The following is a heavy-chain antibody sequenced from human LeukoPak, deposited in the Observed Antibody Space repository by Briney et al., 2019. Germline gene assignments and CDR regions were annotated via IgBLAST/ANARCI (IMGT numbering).Heavy chain of an antibody. D-gene: IGHD1-26*01. CDR3: ARESGTYSYGTFDI. CDR1: GFTVTDYY. CDR2: ISSSGNTI. J-gene: IGHJ3*02. Sequence: GGFLRLSCAASGFTVTDYYMTWIRQAPGKGLVWVSYISSSGNTIYYGDFVEGRFTISRDNAKNSLVLQMNSLRAEDTAVYYCARESGTYSYGTFDIWGQGTMVTVSS. V-gene: IGHV3-11*01.